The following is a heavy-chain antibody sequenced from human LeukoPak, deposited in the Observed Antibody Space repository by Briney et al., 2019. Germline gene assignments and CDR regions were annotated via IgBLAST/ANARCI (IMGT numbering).Heavy chain of an antibody. Sequence: GRSLRLSCTGSGFTFGDYAVIWVRQAPGRGLEWVGFIRSKAYGGTTEYAASVKGRFTISRDDSKSIAYLQMDSLKTEDTAVCYCTRDYGDYKGDYWGQGTLVTVSS. V-gene: IGHV3-49*04. CDR1: GFTFGDYA. CDR2: IRSKAYGGTT. D-gene: IGHD4-17*01. J-gene: IGHJ4*02. CDR3: TRDYGDYKGDY.